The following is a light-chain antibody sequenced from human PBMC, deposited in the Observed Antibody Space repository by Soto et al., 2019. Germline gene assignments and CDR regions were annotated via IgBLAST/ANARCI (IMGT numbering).Light chain of an antibody. CDR2: GAS. J-gene: IGKJ4*01. V-gene: IGKV3-15*01. CDR1: QSVSSN. CDR3: HQYNNWPPDLLT. Sequence: EIVMTQSPATLSVSPGERATLSCRASQSVSSNLAWYQQKPGQAPRLLIYGASTRATGIPARFSGSGSGTEFTLTISSLQSEDFAVYYCHQYNNWPPDLLTFGGGTKVEIK.